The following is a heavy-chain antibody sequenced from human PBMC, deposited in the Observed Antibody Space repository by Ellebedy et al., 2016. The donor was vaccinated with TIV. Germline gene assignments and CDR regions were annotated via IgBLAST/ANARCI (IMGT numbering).Heavy chain of an antibody. D-gene: IGHD2-21*02. V-gene: IGHV3-23*01. CDR2: LTASGDRT. CDR1: GLTFSSHG. Sequence: GESLKISCAVSGLTFSSHGMSWVRQAPGKGLEWVSGLTASGDRTYYEDSVKGRFTISRDNSKNTLYLQMNSLRVGDTAVYYGVVTGWRGGTIVPFTYWGQGSLVTVSS. J-gene: IGHJ4*02. CDR3: VVTGWRGGTIVPFTY.